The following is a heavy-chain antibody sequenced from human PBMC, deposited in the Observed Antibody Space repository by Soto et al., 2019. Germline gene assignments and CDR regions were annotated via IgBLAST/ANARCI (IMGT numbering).Heavy chain of an antibody. CDR1: GGSISSSNW. CDR3: AKDIAGSGWYSLDY. CDR2: IYHSGST. V-gene: IGHV4-4*02. D-gene: IGHD6-19*01. J-gene: IGHJ4*02. Sequence: LRETLSLTCAVSGGSISSSNWWSWVRQPPGKGLEWIGEIYHSGSTNYNPSLKSRVTISRDNAKNSLYLQMNSLRTEDTAFYYCAKDIAGSGWYSLDYWGQGTLVTVSS.